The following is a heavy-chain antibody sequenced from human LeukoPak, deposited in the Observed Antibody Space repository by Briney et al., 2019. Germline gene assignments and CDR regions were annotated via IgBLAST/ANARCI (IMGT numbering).Heavy chain of an antibody. V-gene: IGHV3-7*01. CDR3: ARGGTWGTFDY. CDR2: IREAGSEK. Sequence: GGSLRLSCAASGFTFSSYSMNWVRQAPGKGLEWVANIREAGSEKNYVESVKGRFTISRDNAKNSLYLQMNSLRAEDTAVYFCARGGTWGTFDYWGQGTLVTVSS. CDR1: GFTFSSYS. J-gene: IGHJ4*02. D-gene: IGHD1-1*01.